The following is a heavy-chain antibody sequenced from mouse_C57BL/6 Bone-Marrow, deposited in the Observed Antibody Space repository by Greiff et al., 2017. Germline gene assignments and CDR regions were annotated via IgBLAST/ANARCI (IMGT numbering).Heavy chain of an antibody. Sequence: VKLMESGPGLVQPSQSLSITCTVSGFSLTSYGVHWVRQSPGKGLEWLGVRWSGGSTDYNAAFISRLSISKDNSKSQVFFKMNSLQADDTAIYYCARRGTIVTFYAMDYWGQGTSVTVSS. CDR2: RWSGGST. CDR3: ARRGTIVTFYAMDY. V-gene: IGHV2-2*01. D-gene: IGHD2-5*01. CDR1: GFSLTSYG. J-gene: IGHJ4*01.